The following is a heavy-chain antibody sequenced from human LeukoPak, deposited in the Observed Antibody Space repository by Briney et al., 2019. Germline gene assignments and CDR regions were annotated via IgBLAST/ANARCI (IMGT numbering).Heavy chain of an antibody. CDR1: GGTFSSYA. Sequence: GASVKVSCKASGGTFSSYAISWVRQAPGQGLEWMGRIIPILGIANYAQKFQGRVTITADKSTSTAYMELSSLRSEDTAVYYCAREGPSGSYFYYFDYWGQGTLVTVSS. V-gene: IGHV1-69*04. D-gene: IGHD1-26*01. J-gene: IGHJ4*02. CDR3: AREGPSGSYFYYFDY. CDR2: IIPILGIA.